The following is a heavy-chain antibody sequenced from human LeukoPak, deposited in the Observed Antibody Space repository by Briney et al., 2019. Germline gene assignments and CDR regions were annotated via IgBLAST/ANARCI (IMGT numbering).Heavy chain of an antibody. J-gene: IGHJ1*01. Sequence: GGSLRLSCAASGFTFSSYGMHWVRQAPGKGLEWVAVIWYDGSNKYYADSVKGRFTISRDNSKNTLYLQMNSLRAEDTAVYYCAKEEFYYDSSGSAEYFQHWGQGTLVTVSS. CDR2: IWYDGSNK. V-gene: IGHV3-33*06. CDR1: GFTFSSYG. D-gene: IGHD3-22*01. CDR3: AKEEFYYDSSGSAEYFQH.